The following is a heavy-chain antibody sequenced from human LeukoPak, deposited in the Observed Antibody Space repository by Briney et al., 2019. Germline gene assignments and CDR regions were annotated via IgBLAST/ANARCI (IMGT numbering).Heavy chain of an antibody. CDR1: GGSVSGYY. CDR3: ARSLKSGAAFDI. D-gene: IGHD3-3*01. V-gene: IGHV4-59*02. CDR2: VYYSGST. Sequence: SETLSLTCVVSGGSVSGYYWGWIRQPPGRGLEWIGYVYYSGSTNYNPSLKSRVTISVDTSKNQFSLKLSSVTAADTAVYYCARSLKSGAAFDIWGQGTMVTVSS. J-gene: IGHJ3*02.